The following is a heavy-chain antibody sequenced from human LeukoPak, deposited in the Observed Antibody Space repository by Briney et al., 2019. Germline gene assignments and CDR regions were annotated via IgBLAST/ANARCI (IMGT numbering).Heavy chain of an antibody. D-gene: IGHD3-22*01. CDR3: AREGSYYYDSSGYYDY. CDR1: GGSISSGSYY. V-gene: IGHV4-61*02. Sequence: TLSLTCTVSGGSISSGSYYWSWIRQPAGQGLEWIGRIYTSGSTNYNPSLKSRVTISVDTSKNQFSLKLTSVTAADTAVYYCAREGSYYYDSSGYYDYWGQGTLVTVSS. J-gene: IGHJ4*02. CDR2: IYTSGST.